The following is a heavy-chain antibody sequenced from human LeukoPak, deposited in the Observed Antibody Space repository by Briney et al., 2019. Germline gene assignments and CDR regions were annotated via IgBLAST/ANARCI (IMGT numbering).Heavy chain of an antibody. CDR3: ARDKSDFWTPYIDY. CDR1: GYTFTGYY. CDR2: INPNSGGT. D-gene: IGHD3/OR15-3a*01. V-gene: IGHV1-2*06. J-gene: IGHJ4*02. Sequence: ASVKVSCKASGYTFTGYYMHWVRQAPGQGLEWMGRINPNSGGTNYAQKFQGRVTMTRDTSISTAYMELSRLRSDDTAVYYCARDKSDFWTPYIDYLCQGTLVTVSS.